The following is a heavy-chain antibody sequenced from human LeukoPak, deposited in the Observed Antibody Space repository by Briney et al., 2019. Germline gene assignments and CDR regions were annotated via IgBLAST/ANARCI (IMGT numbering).Heavy chain of an antibody. V-gene: IGHV4-4*07. CDR3: ARERYSSGWAGRHYYGLDV. Sequence: SETLSLTCTVSSDSISGYYWSWIRQPAGKRLEWIGRIYTSGSTNYNPSLKSRVTMSVDTSKTQFSLKLNSVTAADTAVYYCARERYSSGWAGRHYYGLDVWGQGTTVTVSS. D-gene: IGHD6-19*01. J-gene: IGHJ6*02. CDR1: SDSISGYY. CDR2: IYTSGST.